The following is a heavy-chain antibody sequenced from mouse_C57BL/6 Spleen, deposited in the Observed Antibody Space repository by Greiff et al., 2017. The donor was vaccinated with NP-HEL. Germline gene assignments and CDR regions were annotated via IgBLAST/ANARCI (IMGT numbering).Heavy chain of an antibody. V-gene: IGHV7-3*01. Sequence: DVHLVESGGGLVQPGGSLSLSCAASGFTFTDYYMSWVRQPPGKALEWLGFIRNKANGYTTEYSASVKGRFTISRDNSQSILYLQMNALRAEDSATYYCARHAKWAMDDWGQGTSVTVSS. CDR1: GFTFTDYY. J-gene: IGHJ4*01. CDR2: IRNKANGYTT. CDR3: ARHAKWAMDD.